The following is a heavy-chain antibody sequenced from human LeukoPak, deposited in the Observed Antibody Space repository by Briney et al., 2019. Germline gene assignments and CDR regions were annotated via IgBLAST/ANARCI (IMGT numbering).Heavy chain of an antibody. Sequence: PGGSLRLSCAASGFTVSSNYMSWVRQAPGKGLEWGSIIYSGGNTYYADSVKGRFTISRDNSKNTLYLQMNSLRAEDTAVYYCARGSHYDSSGFTLFDLWGRGTLVTVSS. CDR2: IYSGGNT. D-gene: IGHD3-22*01. V-gene: IGHV3-66*01. J-gene: IGHJ2*01. CDR1: GFTVSSNY. CDR3: ARGSHYDSSGFTLFDL.